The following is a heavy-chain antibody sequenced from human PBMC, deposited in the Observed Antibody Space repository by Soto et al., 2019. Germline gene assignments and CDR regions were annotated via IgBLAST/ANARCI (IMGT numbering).Heavy chain of an antibody. CDR1: GFTFSSYA. D-gene: IGHD5-12*01. CDR3: TRGPYDRGAFDF. Sequence: AGGSLRLSCAASGFTFSSYAIHWVRQAPDKGLEWVAVISYDGSNKYYADSVKGRFTISRDNSKNRLYLRVNSLTAEDTAVYYCTRGPYDRGAFDFWGQGTQVTVSS. J-gene: IGHJ4*02. CDR2: ISYDGSNK. V-gene: IGHV3-30-3*01.